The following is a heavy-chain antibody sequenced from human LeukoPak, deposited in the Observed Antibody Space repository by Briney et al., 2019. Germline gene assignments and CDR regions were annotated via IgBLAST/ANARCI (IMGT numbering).Heavy chain of an antibody. V-gene: IGHV3-30-3*01. Sequence: GGSLRLSCAASGFTFSSYAMHWVRQAPGKGLEWVAVISYDGSNKYYADSVKGRFTISRDNSKNTLYLQMNSLRAEDTAVYYCARGGYCSSTSCRAHAFDIWGQGTMVTVSS. CDR1: GFTFSSYA. D-gene: IGHD2-2*01. J-gene: IGHJ3*02. CDR3: ARGGYCSSTSCRAHAFDI. CDR2: ISYDGSNK.